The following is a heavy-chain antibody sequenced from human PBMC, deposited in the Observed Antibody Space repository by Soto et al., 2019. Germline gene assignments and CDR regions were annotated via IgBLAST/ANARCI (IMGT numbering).Heavy chain of an antibody. V-gene: IGHV1-69*01. CDR2: IIPIFGTA. D-gene: IGHD3-9*01. Sequence: QVQLVQSGAEVKKPGSSVKVSCKASGGTFSSYAISWVRQAPGQGLEWMGGIIPIFGTANYAQKFQGRVTITADESTSTAYMELSSLRSEDTAVYYCARARQIGYYAILTGYYIFDYWGQGTLVTVSS. CDR3: ARARQIGYYAILTGYYIFDY. J-gene: IGHJ4*02. CDR1: GGTFSSYA.